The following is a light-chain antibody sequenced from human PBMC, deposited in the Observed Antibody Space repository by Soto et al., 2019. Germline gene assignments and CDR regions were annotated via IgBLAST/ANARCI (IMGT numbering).Light chain of an antibody. J-gene: IGKJ1*01. CDR1: QNINNW. V-gene: IGKV1-5*01. CDR2: DDS. CDR3: QRMRT. Sequence: GDRVTITCRASQNINNWIAWYQQKPGKAPKFLIYDDSTLESGVPARFSGSGFGTEFSLTISSLQPDDFGSYYCQRMRTFGQGTKVDIK.